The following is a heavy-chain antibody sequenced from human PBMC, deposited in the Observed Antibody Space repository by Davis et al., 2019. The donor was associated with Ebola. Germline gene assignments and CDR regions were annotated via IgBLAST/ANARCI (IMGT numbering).Heavy chain of an antibody. Sequence: GESPKISCAASGFVFSDFSMNWVRQAPGKGLEWITYITKGSDAIHYADSVKGRFTVSRDNAKNSVFLQMGSLRDEDSAVYYCARDRFFAFDFWSQGVHVSVSS. J-gene: IGHJ4*02. D-gene: IGHD3/OR15-3a*01. V-gene: IGHV3-48*02. CDR2: ITKGSDAI. CDR1: GFVFSDFS. CDR3: ARDRFFAFDF.